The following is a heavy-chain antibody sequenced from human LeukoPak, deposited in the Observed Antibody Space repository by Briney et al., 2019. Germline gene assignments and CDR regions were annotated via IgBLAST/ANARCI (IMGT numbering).Heavy chain of an antibody. CDR3: ARHMGLVTFGGVIGAMDY. CDR2: IYYSGST. CDR1: GGSISSGGYY. V-gene: IGHV4-31*03. Sequence: SETLSLTCTVSGGSISSGGYYWRWIRQHPGKGLEWNGYIYYSGSTYYNPSLKSRVTISVDTSKNQFSLKLSSVTAADTAVYYCARHMGLVTFGGVIGAMDYWGQGTLVTVSS. J-gene: IGHJ4*02. D-gene: IGHD3-16*02.